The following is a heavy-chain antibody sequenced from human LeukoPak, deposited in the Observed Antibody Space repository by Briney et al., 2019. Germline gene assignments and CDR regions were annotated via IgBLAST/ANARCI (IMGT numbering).Heavy chain of an antibody. V-gene: IGHV3-23*01. CDR2: ISGSGGST. Sequence: GGSLRLSCAASGFIFSSYAMSWVRQAPGKGLEWVSAISGSGGSTYYADSVKSRFTISRDNSKNTLYLQMNSLRAEDTAVYYCAKTLGVYSSSWYYFDYWGQGTLVTVSS. J-gene: IGHJ4*02. D-gene: IGHD6-13*01. CDR1: GFIFSSYA. CDR3: AKTLGVYSSSWYYFDY.